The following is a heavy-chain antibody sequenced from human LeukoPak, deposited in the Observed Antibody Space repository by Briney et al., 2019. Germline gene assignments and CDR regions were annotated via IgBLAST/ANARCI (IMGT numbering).Heavy chain of an antibody. J-gene: IGHJ5*02. D-gene: IGHD2-15*01. CDR1: GVSISSGGYS. CDR3: ARSHIVVVVAATHFGWFDP. Sequence: PSETLSLTCAVSGVSISSGGYSWSWIRQPPGKGLEWIGYIYHSGSTYYNPSLKSRVTISVDRSKNQFSLKLSPVTAADTAVYYCARSHIVVVVAATHFGWFDPWGQGTLVTVSS. V-gene: IGHV4-30-2*01. CDR2: IYHSGST.